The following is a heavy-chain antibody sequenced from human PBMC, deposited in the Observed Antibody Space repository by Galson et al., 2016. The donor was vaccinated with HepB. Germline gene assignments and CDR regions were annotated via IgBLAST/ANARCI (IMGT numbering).Heavy chain of an antibody. CDR2: IYDSEMT. Sequence: SETLSLTCNVSGVSVNTDTYYWNWIRQTPGKGLEWIGSIYDSEMTNYNPSLASRVTISLDTSKNELSLTLTSVTAADTAVYYCARDPLLNSIVGTFDIWGQGTLVTVSS. D-gene: IGHD3-22*01. CDR1: GVSVNTDTYY. CDR3: ARDPLLNSIVGTFDI. J-gene: IGHJ3*02. V-gene: IGHV4-61*01.